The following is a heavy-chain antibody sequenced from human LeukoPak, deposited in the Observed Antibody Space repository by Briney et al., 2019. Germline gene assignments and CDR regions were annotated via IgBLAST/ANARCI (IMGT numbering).Heavy chain of an antibody. CDR3: AKDGQPTVTTVDY. V-gene: IGHV3-9*01. D-gene: IGHD4-17*01. CDR2: ISWNSGSI. CDR1: GFTFDDYA. J-gene: IGHJ4*02. Sequence: GGSLRLSCAASGFTFDDYAMHWVRQAPGKSLEWVSGISWNSGSIGYADSVKGRFTISRDNAKNSLYLQMNSLRAEDTALYYCAKDGQPTVTTVDYWGQGTLVTVSS.